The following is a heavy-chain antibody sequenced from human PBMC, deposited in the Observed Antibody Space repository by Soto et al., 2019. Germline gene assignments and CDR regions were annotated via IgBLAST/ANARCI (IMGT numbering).Heavy chain of an antibody. CDR1: GGTFSSDA. Sequence: QVQLVQSGAEVKKPGSSVKVSCKVSGGTFSSDAINWVRQAPGQGLEWMGGITPLFGTANYAKKFQGRVTITADKSTSTAYMELTSLRSEDTAVYYCARDGQKIAAPGRNWFDHWGQGTLVTVSS. J-gene: IGHJ5*02. CDR2: ITPLFGTA. CDR3: ARDGQKIAAPGRNWFDH. V-gene: IGHV1-69*06. D-gene: IGHD6-13*01.